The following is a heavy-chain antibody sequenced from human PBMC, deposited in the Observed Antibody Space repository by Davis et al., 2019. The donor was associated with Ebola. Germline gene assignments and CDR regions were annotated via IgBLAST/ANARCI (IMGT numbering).Heavy chain of an antibody. D-gene: IGHD3-3*01. CDR2: VRSHGSDD. J-gene: IGHJ3*02. Sequence: GGSLRLSCAASGFTFNIFDMHWVRQAPGRGLEWVAFVRSHGSDDHYADSVKGRFTISRDNSKNTLYLQMNSLRPEDTAVYYCARWRGAIAFDIWGQGTMVTVSS. CDR3: ARWRGAIAFDI. V-gene: IGHV3-30*02. CDR1: GFTFNIFD.